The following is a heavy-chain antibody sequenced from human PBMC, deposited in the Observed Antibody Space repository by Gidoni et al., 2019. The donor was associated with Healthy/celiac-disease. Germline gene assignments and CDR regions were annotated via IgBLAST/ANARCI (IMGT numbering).Heavy chain of an antibody. J-gene: IGHJ4*02. D-gene: IGHD6-19*01. CDR3: ARGPYSSGWYGYYFDY. CDR1: GGSISSGSYY. Sequence: QVQLQESGPGLVKPSQTLSLTCTVSGGSISSGSYYWSWIRQPAGKGLEGIGRNYTSGSTNYNPSLKSRGTISVDTSKNQFSLKLSSVTAADTAVYYCARGPYSSGWYGYYFDYWGQGTLVTVSS. V-gene: IGHV4-61*02. CDR2: NYTSGST.